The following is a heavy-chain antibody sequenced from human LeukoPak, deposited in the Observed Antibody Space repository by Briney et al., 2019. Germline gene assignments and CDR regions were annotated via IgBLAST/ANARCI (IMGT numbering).Heavy chain of an antibody. V-gene: IGHV3-7*01. Sequence: PGGSLRLSCAASGFTFSSYWMSWVRQAPGKGLEWVASIKQDGSGKYYVDSVRGRFTISRDNSKNTLYLQMNSLRAEDTAVYYCARGRVVVTAQFRAGIDFWGQGTLVTVSS. J-gene: IGHJ4*02. CDR1: GFTFSSYW. CDR2: IKQDGSGK. D-gene: IGHD2-21*02. CDR3: ARGRVVVTAQFRAGIDF.